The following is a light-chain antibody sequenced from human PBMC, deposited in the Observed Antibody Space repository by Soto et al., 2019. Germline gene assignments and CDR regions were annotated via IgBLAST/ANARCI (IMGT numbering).Light chain of an antibody. CDR2: EVS. CDR3: NSYTNNIPPVV. J-gene: IGLJ2*01. Sequence: QSALTQPASVSGSPGQSITIPCTGTSSDVGGYNFVSWYEYHPGKAPKLMIYEVSNRPSGVCNRFSGSKSANTASLTISGLQAEDEADYYCNSYTNNIPPVVFGGGTQLTVL. CDR1: SSDVGGYNF. V-gene: IGLV2-14*01.